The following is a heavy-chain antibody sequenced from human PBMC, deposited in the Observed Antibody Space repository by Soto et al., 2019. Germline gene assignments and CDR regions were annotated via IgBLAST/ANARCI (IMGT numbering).Heavy chain of an antibody. J-gene: IGHJ6*03. Sequence: ASVKVSCKASGYTFTSYDINWVRQATGQGLEWLGWTNPNSGNTGYAQKFQGGVTMTRDTSTSTAYMELSSLRSEDTAVYYCARVPSGYGEYYYYYMDVWGKGTTVTVS. D-gene: IGHD5-12*01. CDR1: GYTFTSYD. CDR2: TNPNSGNT. V-gene: IGHV1-8*01. CDR3: ARVPSGYGEYYYYYMDV.